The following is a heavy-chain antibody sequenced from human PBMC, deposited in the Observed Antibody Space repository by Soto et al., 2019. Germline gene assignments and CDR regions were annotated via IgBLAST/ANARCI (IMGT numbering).Heavy chain of an antibody. D-gene: IGHD6-13*01. V-gene: IGHV4-59*08. Sequence: SETLSLTCTVSGGSISSYYWSWIRQPPGKGLEWIGYIYYSGSTNYNPSLKSRVTISVDTSKNQFSLKLSSVTAADTAVYYCARRYSSSYLNWFDPWGQRTPGTGSS. CDR3: ARRYSSSYLNWFDP. J-gene: IGHJ5*02. CDR1: GGSISSYY. CDR2: IYYSGST.